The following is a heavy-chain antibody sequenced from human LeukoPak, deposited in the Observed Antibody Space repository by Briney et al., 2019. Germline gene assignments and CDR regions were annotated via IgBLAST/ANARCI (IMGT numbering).Heavy chain of an antibody. V-gene: IGHV1-18*01. CDR3: ARGRVPGYYGMDV. CDR1: GYTFSSSG. Sequence: ASVKVSCKASGYTFSSSGISWVRQAPGQGLEWMGWVSESSVTPNNAEKFQGRVTMTTDTSSSTAYMELRSLRSGETAVYYCARGRVPGYYGMDVWGLGTTVTVSS. CDR2: VSESSVTP. J-gene: IGHJ6*02.